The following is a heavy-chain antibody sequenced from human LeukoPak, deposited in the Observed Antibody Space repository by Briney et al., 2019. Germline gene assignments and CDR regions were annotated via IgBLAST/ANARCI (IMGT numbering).Heavy chain of an antibody. J-gene: IGHJ6*03. Sequence: ASVKVSCKASGGTFSSYAISWVRQAPGQGLEWMGGIIPIFGTANYAQKFQGRVTITTDESTSTAYMELSSLRSEDTAVYYCATEAPTVGPTYYYMDVWGKGTTVTVSS. CDR1: GGTFSSYA. CDR3: ATEAPTVGPTYYYMDV. V-gene: IGHV1-69*05. D-gene: IGHD3-10*01. CDR2: IIPIFGTA.